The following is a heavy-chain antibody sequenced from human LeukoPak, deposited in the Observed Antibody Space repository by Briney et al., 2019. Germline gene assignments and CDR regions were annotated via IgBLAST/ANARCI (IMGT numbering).Heavy chain of an antibody. Sequence: SQTLSLTCTVSGGSISSDDYYWSWIRQPPGKGLELIGHIHSSGSTYYNPSLKSRITISADTSKNQFSLKLSSVTAADTAVYYCARRDSSGVVPRWDYWGQGTLVTVSS. CDR2: IHSSGST. J-gene: IGHJ4*02. D-gene: IGHD6-25*01. CDR3: ARRDSSGVVPRWDY. V-gene: IGHV4-30-4*01. CDR1: GGSISSDDYY.